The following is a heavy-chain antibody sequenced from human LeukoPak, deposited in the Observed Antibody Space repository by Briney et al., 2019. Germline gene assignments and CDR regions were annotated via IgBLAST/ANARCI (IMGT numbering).Heavy chain of an antibody. V-gene: IGHV3-7*01. CDR2: INHDGRET. J-gene: IGHJ2*01. CDR1: GFNFRYFW. D-gene: IGHD6-13*01. CDR3: AKGYIIAGRQWYLDL. Sequence: GGSLRPSCLGSGFNFRYFWMSWVRQAPGKGLEWVANINHDGRETYYADSVKGRFIISRDNAKDSLYLQMNSLRAEDAAVYYCAKGYIIAGRQWYLDLWGRGTLVGVSS.